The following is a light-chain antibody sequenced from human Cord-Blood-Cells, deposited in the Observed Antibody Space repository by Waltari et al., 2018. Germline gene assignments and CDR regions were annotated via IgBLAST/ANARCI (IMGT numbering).Light chain of an antibody. J-gene: IGKJ1*01. CDR1: QNVSSN. V-gene: IGKV3-15*01. CDR2: GAS. Sequence: EIVLTPSPSTLSLSPGERATLSCRASQNVSSNLAWYQQKPGQAPRLLIYGASTRATGIPARFSGSGSGTEFTLTISSLQSEDFAVYYCQQYNNWPPWTFGQGTKVEIK. CDR3: QQYNNWPPWT.